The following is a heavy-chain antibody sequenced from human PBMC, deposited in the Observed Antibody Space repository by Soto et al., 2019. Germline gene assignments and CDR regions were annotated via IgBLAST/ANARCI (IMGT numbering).Heavy chain of an antibody. CDR2: ISGSGGST. J-gene: IGHJ6*02. CDR1: GFTFSRYA. CDR3: AKASRFGDSRPYVMDF. V-gene: IGHV3-23*01. D-gene: IGHD3-10*01. Sequence: QPGGSLRLSCAASGFTFSRYAMSWVRQAPGKGLEWVSAISGSGGSTYYADSVKGRFTISRDNSKNTLYLQMNSLRAEDTAVYYCAKASRFGDSRPYVMDFWGQGTTVTVSS.